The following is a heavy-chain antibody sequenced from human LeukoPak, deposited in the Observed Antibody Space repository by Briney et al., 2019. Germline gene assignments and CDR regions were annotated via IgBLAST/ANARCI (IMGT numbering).Heavy chain of an antibody. CDR3: AKDGSISYSSSCYPVY. J-gene: IGHJ4*02. V-gene: IGHV3-30*02. CDR1: GFTFTKYW. D-gene: IGHD6-13*01. Sequence: GDSLRLSCAASGFTFTKYWMTWVRQAPGKGLEWVAFIHYDGNNKYYADSVKGRFTISRDNSKSTLYLQMISLRAEDTAVYYCAKDGSISYSSSCYPVYWGQGTLVTVSS. CDR2: IHYDGNNK.